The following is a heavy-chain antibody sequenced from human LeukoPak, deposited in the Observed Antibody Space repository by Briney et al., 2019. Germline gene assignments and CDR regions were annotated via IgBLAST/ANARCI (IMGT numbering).Heavy chain of an antibody. CDR2: ISWDGGST. V-gene: IGHV3-43*01. J-gene: IGHJ1*01. CDR1: GLTFDDYT. CDR3: AKADDSSGYWHFQH. Sequence: GGSLRLSCAASGLTFDDYTMHWVRQAPGKGLEWVSLISWDGGSTYYADSVKGRFTISRDNSKNSLYLQMNSLRTEDTALYYCAKADDSSGYWHFQHWGQGTLVTVSS. D-gene: IGHD3-22*01.